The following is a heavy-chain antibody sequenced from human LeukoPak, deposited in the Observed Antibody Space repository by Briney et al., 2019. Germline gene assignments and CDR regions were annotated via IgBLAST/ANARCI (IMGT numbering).Heavy chain of an antibody. CDR3: ARGGGSENHYAPWYFDY. D-gene: IGHD3-10*01. CDR1: GFTFSSYG. Sequence: GGSLRLSCAASGFTFSSYGMHWVRQAPGKGLEWVAFIRYDGSNKYYANSVKGRFTISRDNSKNTLSLQMNNLRVEDTAMYYCARGGGSENHYAPWYFDYWGQGALVTVSS. J-gene: IGHJ4*02. CDR2: IRYDGSNK. V-gene: IGHV3-30*02.